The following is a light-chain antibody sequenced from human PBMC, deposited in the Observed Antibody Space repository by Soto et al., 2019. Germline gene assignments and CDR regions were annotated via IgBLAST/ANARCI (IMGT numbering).Light chain of an antibody. CDR1: QSISSW. V-gene: IGKV1-5*03. CDR3: QQYNSYPYT. J-gene: IGKJ2*01. Sequence: QMTQSPSTLSASVGDRVTITCRASQSISSWLAWYQQKPGKAPKLLIYKASSLESGVPSRFSGSGSGTEFTLTISSLQPDDFATYYCQQYNSYPYTFGQGTKLEIK. CDR2: KAS.